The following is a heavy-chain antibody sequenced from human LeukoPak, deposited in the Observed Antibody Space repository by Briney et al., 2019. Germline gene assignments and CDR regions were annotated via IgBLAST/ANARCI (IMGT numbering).Heavy chain of an antibody. J-gene: IGHJ3*02. Sequence: GGSLRLSCAASGFTFSSYWMSWVRQAPGKGLEWVANIKQDGSEKYYVDSVKGRFTISRDNAKNSLYLQMNSLRAEDTAVYYCARDRSSGWYGTEDAFDIWGQGTMVTVSS. CDR3: ARDRSSGWYGTEDAFDI. V-gene: IGHV3-7*01. CDR2: IKQDGSEK. CDR1: GFTFSSYW. D-gene: IGHD6-19*01.